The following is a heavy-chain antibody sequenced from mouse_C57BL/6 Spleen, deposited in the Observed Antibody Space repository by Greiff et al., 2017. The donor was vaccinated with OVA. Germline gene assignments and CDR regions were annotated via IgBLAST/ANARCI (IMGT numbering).Heavy chain of an antibody. V-gene: IGHV5-6*01. J-gene: IGHJ2*01. D-gene: IGHD1-1*01. Sequence: EVHLVESGGDLVKPGGSLKLSCAASGFTFSSYGMSWVRQTPDKRLEWVATISSGGSYTYYPDSVKGRFTISRDNAKNTLYLQMSSLKSEDTAMYYCARQSGLITTVVPFDYWGQGTTLTVSS. CDR2: ISSGGSYT. CDR3: ARQSGLITTVVPFDY. CDR1: GFTFSSYG.